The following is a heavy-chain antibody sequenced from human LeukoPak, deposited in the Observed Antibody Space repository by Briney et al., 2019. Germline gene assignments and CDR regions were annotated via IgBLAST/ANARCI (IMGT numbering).Heavy chain of an antibody. CDR2: INHSGST. Sequence: SETLSLTCAVYGGSFSGYYWSWIRQPPGKGLEWIGEINHSGSTNYNPSLKSRVTISVDTSKNQFSLKLSSVTAADTAVYYCAIPRKEAALDTAMVTLDYWGQGTLVTVSS. CDR1: GGSFSGYY. J-gene: IGHJ4*02. CDR3: AIPRKEAALDTAMVTLDY. V-gene: IGHV4-34*01. D-gene: IGHD5-18*01.